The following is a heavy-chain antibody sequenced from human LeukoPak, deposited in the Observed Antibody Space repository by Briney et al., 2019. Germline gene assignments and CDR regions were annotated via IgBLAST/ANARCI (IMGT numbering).Heavy chain of an antibody. CDR3: AKVTKALVTSPIDY. V-gene: IGHV3-23*01. J-gene: IGHJ4*02. D-gene: IGHD4-23*01. Sequence: GGSLRLSCAASGFTFSSYAMSWVRQAPGKGLEWVSAISGSGGSTYYADSVKGRFTISRDNSKNTLYLQMNSLRAEDTAVYYCAKVTKALVTSPIDYWGQGTLVTVSS. CDR2: ISGSGGST. CDR1: GFTFSSYA.